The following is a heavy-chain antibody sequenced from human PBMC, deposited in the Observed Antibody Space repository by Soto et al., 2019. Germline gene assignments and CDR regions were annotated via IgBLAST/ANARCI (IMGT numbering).Heavy chain of an antibody. J-gene: IGHJ3*02. CDR3: AKEKGGFSYGDVAFDI. CDR2: ISWNSDTV. D-gene: IGHD5-18*01. V-gene: IGHV3-9*01. Sequence: EVHLVESGGGFIQPGRSLRLSCAASGFTFDDYAMDWVRQAPGKGLEWVSGISWNSDTVGYADSVKGRFTISRGNAKNSLYLQMNSLRAGDTALYYCAKEKGGFSYGDVAFDIWGQGTRVTVSS. CDR1: GFTFDDYA.